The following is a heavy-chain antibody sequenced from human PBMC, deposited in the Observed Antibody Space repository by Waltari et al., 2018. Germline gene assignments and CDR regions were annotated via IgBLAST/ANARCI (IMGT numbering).Heavy chain of an antibody. D-gene: IGHD3-16*01. Sequence: QVQLQQWGAGLLKPSETLSLTCAVYGGSFSGYYWSWIRQPPGKGLEWIGEINHSGSTNDNPSLKSRVTISVDTSKNQFSLRLSSVTAADTAVYYCAREWGVMIGTAAYYLDHWTQGTLVTVSS. V-gene: IGHV4-34*01. CDR2: INHSGST. CDR1: GGSFSGYY. J-gene: IGHJ4*02. CDR3: AREWGVMIGTAAYYLDH.